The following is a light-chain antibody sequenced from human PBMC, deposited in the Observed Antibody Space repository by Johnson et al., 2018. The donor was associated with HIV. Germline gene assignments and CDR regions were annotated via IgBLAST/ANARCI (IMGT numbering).Light chain of an antibody. CDR2: DNN. Sequence: QSVLTQPPSVSAAPGQKVTISCSGSSSNIGNNYVSWYQHLPGTAPKLLTYDNNKRPSGIPDRFSGSKSGTSATLCITGLQTGDEADYYCGTWDSSLSVYVFGTGTKVTVL. J-gene: IGLJ1*01. CDR1: SSNIGNNY. V-gene: IGLV1-51*01. CDR3: GTWDSSLSVYV.